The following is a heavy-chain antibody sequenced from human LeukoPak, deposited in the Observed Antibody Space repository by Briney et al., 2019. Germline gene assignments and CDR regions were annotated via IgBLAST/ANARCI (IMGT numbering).Heavy chain of an antibody. V-gene: IGHV3-21*01. D-gene: IGHD3-22*01. Sequence: GGSLRLSCAASGFTFSSYSMNWVRQAPGKGLEWVSSISSSSSYIYYADSVKGRFTISRDNAKNSLYLQMNSLRAEDTAEYYCARDRVYYDSSGYSYWGQGTLVTVSS. CDR1: GFTFSSYS. CDR3: ARDRVYYDSSGYSY. CDR2: ISSSSSYI. J-gene: IGHJ4*02.